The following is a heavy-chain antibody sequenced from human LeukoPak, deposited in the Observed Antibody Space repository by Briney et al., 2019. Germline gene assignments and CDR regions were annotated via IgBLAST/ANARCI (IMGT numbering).Heavy chain of an antibody. D-gene: IGHD5-12*01. V-gene: IGHV4-59*08. CDR1: GGSISGYY. CDR3: ARHLYSGYDRVFDY. CDR2: VYYSGTT. J-gene: IGHJ4*02. Sequence: SETLSLTCTVSGGSISGYYWIWIRQPPGNGLEWIGYVYYSGTTNYNPSLKSRVTISVDTSKNQFSLKLSSVTAADTAVYFCARHLYSGYDRVFDYWGQGSLVTVSS.